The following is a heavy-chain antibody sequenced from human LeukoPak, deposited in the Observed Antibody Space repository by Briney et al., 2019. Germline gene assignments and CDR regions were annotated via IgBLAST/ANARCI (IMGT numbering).Heavy chain of an antibody. CDR3: ATDYYDSSGDYTVDY. CDR2: ISGSGYTT. Sequence: GGSLRLSCAASGFTFSSYAMSWVRQAPGKGLEWVSVISGSGYTTHYADSVKGRFTISRDNSKNMLYLQMNSLIAEDTAVYYCATDYYDSSGDYTVDYWGQGTLVTVSS. CDR1: GFTFSSYA. V-gene: IGHV3-23*01. J-gene: IGHJ4*02. D-gene: IGHD3-22*01.